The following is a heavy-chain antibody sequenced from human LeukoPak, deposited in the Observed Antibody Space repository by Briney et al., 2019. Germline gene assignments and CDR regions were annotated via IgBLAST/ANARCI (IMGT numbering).Heavy chain of an antibody. CDR3: ARGPRSLFGVAPRYFDY. CDR1: GGTFSSYA. CDR2: IIPIFGTA. Sequence: GSSVKVCCKASGGTFSSYAISWVRPAPGQGLARMRGIIPIFGTANYAQKFQGRVTITADESTSTAYMELSSLRSEDTAVYYCARGPRSLFGVAPRYFDYWGQGTLVTVSS. D-gene: IGHD3-3*01. V-gene: IGHV1-69*01. J-gene: IGHJ4*02.